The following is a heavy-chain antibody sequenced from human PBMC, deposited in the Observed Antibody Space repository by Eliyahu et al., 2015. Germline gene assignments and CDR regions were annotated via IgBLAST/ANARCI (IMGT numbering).Heavy chain of an antibody. CDR3: ARSQSQPGIDLWVAFDI. CDR2: IIPIFXTA. J-gene: IGHJ3*02. Sequence: QVQLVQSGAEVKKPGSSVKVSCXAXXGTFXSYAISXVRQAPGQGLEWMGGIIPIFXTANYAQKFQGRVTITADESTSTAYMELSSLRSEDTAVYYCARSQSQPGIDLWVAFDIWGQGTMVTVSS. D-gene: IGHD6-13*01. V-gene: IGHV1-69*01. CDR1: XGTFXSYA.